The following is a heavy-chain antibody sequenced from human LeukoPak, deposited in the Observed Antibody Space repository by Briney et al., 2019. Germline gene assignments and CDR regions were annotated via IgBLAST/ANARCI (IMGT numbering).Heavy chain of an antibody. CDR1: AFTFSGYS. D-gene: IGHD6-6*01. CDR2: ISPSATTI. J-gene: IGHJ4*02. Sequence: GGSLRLSCAASAFTFSGYSMNWVRQAPGKGLEWVSYISPSATTIYYADSVKGRFTISRDNGKDSLYLQMNSLRAEDTAVYYCARKYSCSSGRSFDYWGQGTLVTVSS. CDR3: ARKYSCSSGRSFDY. V-gene: IGHV3-48*01.